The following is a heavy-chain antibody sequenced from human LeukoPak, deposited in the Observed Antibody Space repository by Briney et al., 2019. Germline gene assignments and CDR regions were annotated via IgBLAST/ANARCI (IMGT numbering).Heavy chain of an antibody. J-gene: IGHJ4*02. V-gene: IGHV3-7*04. CDR1: GFTFGNFW. CDR2: IHPEGDEK. Sequence: QTGGSLRLSCVASGFTFGNFWMSWVRHPPGRGLEWVANIHPEGDEKYHVESVMGRFTISRDNAESSLFLQMNGLRAEDTAVYYCARGDAFSGDHWGQGTLVTVSS. CDR3: ARGDAFSGDH.